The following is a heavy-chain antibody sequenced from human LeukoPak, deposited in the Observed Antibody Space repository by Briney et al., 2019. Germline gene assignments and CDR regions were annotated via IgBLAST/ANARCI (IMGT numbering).Heavy chain of an antibody. Sequence: PGGSLRLSCAASGFTFSSYAMSWVRQAPGKGLEWVSAISGSGGSTYYADSVKGRFTISRDNSKNTLYLQMNSLRAEDTAVYYCAKNYGSGSYYGSGMDVWGQGTTVTVSS. V-gene: IGHV3-23*01. J-gene: IGHJ6*02. D-gene: IGHD3-10*01. CDR1: GFTFSSYA. CDR2: ISGSGGST. CDR3: AKNYGSGSYYGSGMDV.